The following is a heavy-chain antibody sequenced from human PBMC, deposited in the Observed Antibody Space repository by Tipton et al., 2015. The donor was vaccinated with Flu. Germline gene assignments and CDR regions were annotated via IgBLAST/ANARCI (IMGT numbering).Heavy chain of an antibody. CDR2: ISSSGSTI. CDR3: ARGLYYYDSSGYNVGDY. Sequence: SLRLSCAASGFTFSSYEMNWVRQAPGKGLEWVSYISSSGSTIYYADSVKGRFTISRDNAKNSLYLQMNSLRAEDTAVYYCARGLYYYDSSGYNVGDYWGQGTLVTVSS. D-gene: IGHD3-22*01. J-gene: IGHJ4*02. V-gene: IGHV3-48*03. CDR1: GFTFSSYE.